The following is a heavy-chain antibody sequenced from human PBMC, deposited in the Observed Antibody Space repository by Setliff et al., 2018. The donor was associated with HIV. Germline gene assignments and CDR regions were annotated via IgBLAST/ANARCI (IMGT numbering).Heavy chain of an antibody. D-gene: IGHD3-22*01. CDR3: ARDVLGLVISVYGF. CDR1: GFSISSRYY. Sequence: NPSETLSLTCDVSGFSISSRYYWGWIRQSTGKGLEWIGNIYHTGSSYYNPSLNDRATISLDTSKNQFSLKLNSVTAADTAVYYCARDVLGLVISVYGFWGQGIPVTVSS. V-gene: IGHV4-38-2*02. CDR2: IYHTGSS. J-gene: IGHJ4*02.